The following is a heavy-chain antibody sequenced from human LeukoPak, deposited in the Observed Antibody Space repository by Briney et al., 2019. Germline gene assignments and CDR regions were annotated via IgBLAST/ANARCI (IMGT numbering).Heavy chain of an antibody. J-gene: IGHJ4*02. D-gene: IGHD3-9*01. V-gene: IGHV3-9*01. Sequence: GGSLRLSCAASGFTFHDYAMHWVRQAPGKGLEWVSGISWNSGSIAYADSVKGRLTISRDNAKNSLYLQMNSLRAEDTALYYCAKDADYDILTGYSRLYYFDYWGQGTLVTVSS. CDR2: ISWNSGSI. CDR3: AKDADYDILTGYSRLYYFDY. CDR1: GFTFHDYA.